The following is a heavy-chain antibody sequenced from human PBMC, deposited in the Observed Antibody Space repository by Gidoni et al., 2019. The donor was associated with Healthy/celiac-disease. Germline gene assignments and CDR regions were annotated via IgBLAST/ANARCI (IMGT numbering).Heavy chain of an antibody. CDR1: GFTFSSYA. J-gene: IGHJ5*02. CDR2: ISYDGSNK. V-gene: IGHV3-30-3*01. CDR3: ARDGDYGLFINWFDP. D-gene: IGHD4-17*01. Sequence: QVQPVESGGGVVQPGRSLRLSCAASGFTFSSYAMHWVRPAPGKGLEWVAVISYDGSNKYYADSVKGRFTISRYNSKNTLYLQMNSLRAEDTAVYYCARDGDYGLFINWFDPWGQGTLVTVSS.